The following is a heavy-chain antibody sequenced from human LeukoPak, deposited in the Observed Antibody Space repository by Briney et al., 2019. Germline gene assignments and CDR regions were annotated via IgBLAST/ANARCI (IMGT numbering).Heavy chain of an antibody. CDR3: ARAKLSGYYYYYYMDV. Sequence: SVKVSCKASGGTSSSYAISWVRQAPGQGLEWMGGIIPIFGTANYAQKFQGRVTITADESTSTAYMELSSLRSEDTAVYYCARAKLSGYYYYYYMDVWGKGTTVTVSS. V-gene: IGHV1-69*01. CDR2: IIPIFGTA. J-gene: IGHJ6*03. CDR1: GGTSSSYA. D-gene: IGHD2/OR15-2a*01.